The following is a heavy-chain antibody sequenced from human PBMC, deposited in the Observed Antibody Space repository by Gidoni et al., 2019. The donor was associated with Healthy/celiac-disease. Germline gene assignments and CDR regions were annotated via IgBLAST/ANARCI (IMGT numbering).Heavy chain of an antibody. CDR2: ISGSGGST. CDR1: GFTFSSYA. Sequence: EVQLLESGGGLVQPGGSLRLSCAASGFTFSSYAMSWVRQAPGKGLEWVSAISGSGGSTYYADSVKGRFTISRDNSKNTLYLQMNSLRAEDTAVYYCAKVHTIFGGLPDAFDIWGQGTMVTVSS. D-gene: IGHD3-3*01. J-gene: IGHJ3*02. CDR3: AKVHTIFGGLPDAFDI. V-gene: IGHV3-23*01.